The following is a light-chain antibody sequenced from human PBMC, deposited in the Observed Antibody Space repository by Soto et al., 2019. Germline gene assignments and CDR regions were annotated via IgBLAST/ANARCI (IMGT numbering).Light chain of an antibody. CDR2: GAS. CDR3: QQYDTSPRT. J-gene: IGKJ1*01. V-gene: IGKV3-20*01. CDR1: QSVSSNY. Sequence: EVMLTQSPGTLSLSPGERATLSCRASQSVSSNYLAWYQQKSGQAPRLLIYGASNRATGIPDRFSGSGSGTDFTLTIRRLEPEHFAVYSCQQYDTSPRTFGQFTKVEFK.